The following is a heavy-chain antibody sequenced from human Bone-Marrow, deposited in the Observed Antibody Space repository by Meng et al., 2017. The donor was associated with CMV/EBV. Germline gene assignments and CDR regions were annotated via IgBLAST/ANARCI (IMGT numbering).Heavy chain of an antibody. V-gene: IGHV3-9*01. CDR1: GFTFEDYA. D-gene: IGHD4-17*01. J-gene: IGHJ4*02. CDR3: VKDRNYGVYLGSDY. Sequence: SQKISCAAAGFTFEDYAMHWVRQAPGKGLEWVSGVTWNSGNIGYADSVKGRFTISRDNAKNPLYLQMDNLRSEDTALYYCVKDRNYGVYLGSDYWGQGTLVTVSS. CDR2: VTWNSGNI.